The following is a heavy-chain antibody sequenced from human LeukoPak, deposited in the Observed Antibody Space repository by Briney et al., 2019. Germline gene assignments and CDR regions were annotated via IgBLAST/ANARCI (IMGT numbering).Heavy chain of an antibody. D-gene: IGHD6-19*01. CDR1: GLTFSDSW. Sequence: PGGSLRLSCVASGLTFSDSWMNWVRQAPGKGLEWVANIKQDGSEKNYVDSVKGRITISRDNAKNSVYLQMSSLRAEDTAVYYCARRSGIAVAGAFDYWGQGTLVTVSS. V-gene: IGHV3-7*03. CDR2: IKQDGSEK. J-gene: IGHJ4*02. CDR3: ARRSGIAVAGAFDY.